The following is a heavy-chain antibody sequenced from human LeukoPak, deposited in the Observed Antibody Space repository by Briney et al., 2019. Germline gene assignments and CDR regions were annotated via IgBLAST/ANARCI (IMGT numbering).Heavy chain of an antibody. V-gene: IGHV3-23*01. CDR3: ARDGGSYLQPTDY. Sequence: GGSLRLSCAASGFTFSNYAMSWVRQAPGKGLEWVSVISGSGGYTFYADSVKGRFTISRDNSKNTLYLQMNSLRAEDTAVYHCARDGGSYLQPTDYWGQGTLVTVSS. D-gene: IGHD1-26*01. J-gene: IGHJ4*02. CDR2: ISGSGGYT. CDR1: GFTFSNYA.